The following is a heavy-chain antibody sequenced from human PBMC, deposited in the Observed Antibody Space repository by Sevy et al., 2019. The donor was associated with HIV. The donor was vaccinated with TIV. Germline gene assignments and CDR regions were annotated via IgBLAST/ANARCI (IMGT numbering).Heavy chain of an antibody. V-gene: IGHV3-53*01. D-gene: IGHD5-18*01. J-gene: IGHJ6*03. CDR3: ARIGGCSYGYLVNYYYYMDV. CDR1: GFTVSSNY. Sequence: GGSLRLSCAASGFTVSSNYMSWVRQAPGKGLEWVSVIYSGGSTYYADSVKGRFTISRDNSKNTLYLQMNSLRAEDTAVYYCARIGGCSYGYLVNYYYYMDVWGKGTTVTVSS. CDR2: IYSGGST.